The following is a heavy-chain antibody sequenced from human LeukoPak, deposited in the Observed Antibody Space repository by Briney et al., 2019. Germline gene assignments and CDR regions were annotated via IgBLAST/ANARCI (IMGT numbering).Heavy chain of an antibody. CDR1: EYSVSSGFY. CDR3: ARDLNLRRFDF. D-gene: IGHD5-12*01. J-gene: IGHJ4*02. V-gene: IGHV4-38-2*02. CDR2: IFHSGLT. Sequence: SETLSLSCSVSEYSVSSGFYWGWIRQPPGKGLEWIGSIFHSGLTYHNPSLKSRVTISIDTSQNQFSLNLTSVTAADTAVYFCARDLNLRRFDFWGQGTLVTVSS.